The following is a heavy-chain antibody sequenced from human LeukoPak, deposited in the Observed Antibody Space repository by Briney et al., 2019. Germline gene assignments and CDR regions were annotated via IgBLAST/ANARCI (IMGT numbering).Heavy chain of an antibody. V-gene: IGHV4-30-4*08. CDR3: ARVGYYYDSSGYYTYFDY. CDR2: IYYSGST. D-gene: IGHD3-22*01. CDR1: GVSISSGDYY. J-gene: IGHJ4*02. Sequence: SETLSLTCTVSGVSISSGDYYWSWLRQPPGKGLEWIGYIYYSGSTYYNPSLKSRTTISVDTSKNQFSLTLSSVTAADTAVYYCARVGYYYDSSGYYTYFDYWGQGTLVTVSS.